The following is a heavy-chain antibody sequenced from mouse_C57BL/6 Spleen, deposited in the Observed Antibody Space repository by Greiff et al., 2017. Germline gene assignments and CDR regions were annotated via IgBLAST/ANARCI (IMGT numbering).Heavy chain of an antibody. CDR3: SGSAYCYGRSLYFDG. CDR2: IRNKANGYTT. CDR1: GFTFTDYY. V-gene: IGHV7-3*01. D-gene: IGHD1-1*01. Sequence: EVKLEESGGGLVQPGGSLSLSCAASGFTFTDYYMSWVRQPPGKALEWLGFIRNKANGYTTEYSASVKGPFTIPRDNSQSILYLQMNALRAEDGATYDCSGSAYCYGRSLYFDGWGTGTTVTVSS. J-gene: IGHJ1*03.